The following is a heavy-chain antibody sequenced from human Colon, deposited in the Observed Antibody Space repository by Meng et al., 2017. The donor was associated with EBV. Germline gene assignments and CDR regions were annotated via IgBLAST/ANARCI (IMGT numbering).Heavy chain of an antibody. V-gene: IGHV4-31*03. CDR1: GGSVSSGGYY. CDR3: ARVSSGWDYFDY. CDR2: IYYSGST. Sequence: QVQLQESGPGLVKPLHTLSLTCTVSGGSVSSGGYYWTWIRQHPGKGLEWFGHIYYSGSTFYNPSLKRRVIISIDTSKNQFSLNLRSVTAADTAVYYCARVSSGWDYFDYWGQGTLVTVYS. D-gene: IGHD6-19*01. J-gene: IGHJ4*02.